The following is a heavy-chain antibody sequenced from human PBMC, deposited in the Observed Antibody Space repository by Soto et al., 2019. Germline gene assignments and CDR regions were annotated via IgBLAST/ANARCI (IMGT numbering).Heavy chain of an antibody. V-gene: IGHV1-2*04. CDR1: GYTFTGYY. J-gene: IGHJ5*02. Sequence: ASVKVSCKASGYTFTGYYMHWVRQAPGQGLEWMGWINPNSGGTNYAQKFQGWVTMTRDTSISTAYMELSRLRSDDTAVYYCAREGEEYSSSSGFDPWGQGTLVTVSS. CDR3: AREGEEYSSSSGFDP. CDR2: INPNSGGT. D-gene: IGHD6-6*01.